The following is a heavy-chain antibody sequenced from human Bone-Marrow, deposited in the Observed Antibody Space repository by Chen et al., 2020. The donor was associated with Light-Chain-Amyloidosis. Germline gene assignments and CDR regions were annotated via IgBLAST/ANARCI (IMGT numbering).Heavy chain of an antibody. Sequence: VQSVESGGGLVQPGGTLRHSCVGSGFTFSNYARTWVGQAPGKGLEWCSVARGGDGPTYYADSVRGRFTIYRDKSKNTLYLQMNSLRAEDTAVYYCAKDRCTSISCSDFDYWGQGTLVTVSS. CDR2: ARGGDGPT. D-gene: IGHD2-2*01. CDR1: GFTFSNYA. J-gene: IGHJ4*02. V-gene: IGHV3-23*04. CDR3: AKDRCTSISCSDFDY.